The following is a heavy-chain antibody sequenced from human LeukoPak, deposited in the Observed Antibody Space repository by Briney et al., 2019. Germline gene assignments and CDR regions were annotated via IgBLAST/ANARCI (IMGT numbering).Heavy chain of an antibody. CDR3: ARGLQEDYFDY. Sequence: SETLSLTCTVPGDSMSSTRYYWGWIRQPPGKGLEWIGSIYYSGTTNYNPSLKSRVTMSVDTSKNQFSLKLSSVTAADTAVYYCARGLQEDYFDYWGQGTLVTVSS. V-gene: IGHV4-39*07. J-gene: IGHJ4*02. D-gene: IGHD5-18*01. CDR2: IYYSGTT. CDR1: GDSMSSTRYY.